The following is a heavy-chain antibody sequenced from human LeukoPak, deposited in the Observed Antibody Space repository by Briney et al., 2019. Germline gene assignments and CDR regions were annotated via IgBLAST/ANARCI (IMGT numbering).Heavy chain of an antibody. V-gene: IGHV5-51*01. D-gene: IGHD3-16*01. CDR1: GYSFTSYW. CDR2: IYPGDSDT. J-gene: IGHJ4*02. CDR3: ARLGWGITFGGVTLFDY. Sequence: PGESLKISCKGSGYSFTSYWIGWVRQMPGKGLEWMGIIYPGDSDTRYSPSFQGQVTISVDKSISTAYLQWSSLRASDTAMYYCARLGWGITFGGVTLFDYWGQGTLVTVSS.